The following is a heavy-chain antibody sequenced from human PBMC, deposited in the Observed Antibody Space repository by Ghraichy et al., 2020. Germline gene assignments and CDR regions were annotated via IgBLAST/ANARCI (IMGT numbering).Heavy chain of an antibody. D-gene: IGHD5-12*01. CDR1: GGTFRSYG. CDR2: IIPVSGTA. CDR3: AGLQRGYSGYDPASEGMDV. V-gene: IGHV1-69*13. J-gene: IGHJ6*02. Sequence: SVKVSCKASGGTFRSYGITWVRQAPGEGLEWVGGIIPVSGTADYAQKFQGRVAITADESTSTVYMELSSLRGEDTAVYYCAGLQRGYSGYDPASEGMDVWGQGTTVSVSS.